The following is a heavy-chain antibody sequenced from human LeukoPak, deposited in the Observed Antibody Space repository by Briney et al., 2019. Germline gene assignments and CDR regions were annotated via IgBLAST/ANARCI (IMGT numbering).Heavy chain of an antibody. CDR3: AARINRDGYNWAYDH. CDR2: IKSRTGGGTK. V-gene: IGHV3-15*01. CDR1: GFTFTNDW. J-gene: IGHJ4*02. Sequence: GGSLRLSCAASGFTFTNDWMYWVRQAPGKGLEWVARIKSRTGGGTKDYAAPVKGRFTISRDDSKNTLYLEMNSVKTEDKGVFYCAARINRDGYNWAYDHWGQGSLVAVCS. D-gene: IGHD5-24*01.